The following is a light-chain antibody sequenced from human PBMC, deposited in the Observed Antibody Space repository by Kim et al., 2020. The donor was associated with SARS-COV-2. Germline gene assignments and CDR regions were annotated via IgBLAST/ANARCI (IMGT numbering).Light chain of an antibody. Sequence: SPGQTARITCSGDALPKQYAYWYQQKPGQAPVLVIYKDSQRPSGIPERFSGSSSGTTVTLTISVVQAEDEADYYCQSADSSGTLWVFGGGTQLTVL. J-gene: IGLJ3*02. CDR1: ALPKQY. CDR2: KDS. V-gene: IGLV3-25*03. CDR3: QSADSSGTLWV.